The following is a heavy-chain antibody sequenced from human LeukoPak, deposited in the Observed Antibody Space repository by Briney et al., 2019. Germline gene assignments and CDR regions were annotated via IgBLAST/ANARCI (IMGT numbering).Heavy chain of an antibody. V-gene: IGHV3-11*06. CDR2: ISSSSSYT. CDR3: ARTVVVIGWADAFDI. CDR1: GFTFSDYY. J-gene: IGHJ3*02. D-gene: IGHD3-22*01. Sequence: SGGSLRLSCAASGFTFSDYYMSWIRQAPGKGLEWVSYISSSSSYTNYADSVKGRFTISRDNSKNTLYLQMNSLRAEDTAVYYCARTVVVIGWADAFDIWGQGTMVTVSS.